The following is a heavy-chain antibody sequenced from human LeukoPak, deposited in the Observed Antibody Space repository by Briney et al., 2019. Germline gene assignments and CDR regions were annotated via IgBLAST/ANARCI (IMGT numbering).Heavy chain of an antibody. CDR3: ARVGRFHDSSGYYLNFDY. J-gene: IGHJ4*02. V-gene: IGHV3-21*05. CDR1: GFTFSNYE. Sequence: PGGSLRLYCAASGFTFSNYEMNWVRQAPGKGLQWVSYISSSSGSIYYADSVKGRFTISRDNAKNSLYLQMNSLRAEDTAVYYCARVGRFHDSSGYYLNFDYWGQGTLVTVSS. D-gene: IGHD3-22*01. CDR2: ISSSSGSI.